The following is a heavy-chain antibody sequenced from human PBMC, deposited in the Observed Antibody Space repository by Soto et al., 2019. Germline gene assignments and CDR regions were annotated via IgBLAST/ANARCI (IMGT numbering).Heavy chain of an antibody. Sequence: EVQLLESGGGLVQPGGSLRLSCAASGFTFRNYAMSWVRQAPGKGLEWVSAISGDGGTTYYADSVKGRFTISRDNSKNTLYLQLNILRAEDTASYYCAKDQYGSSSWPLDFDFWGQGTLVTVSP. D-gene: IGHD6-13*01. CDR2: ISGDGGTT. CDR3: AKDQYGSSSWPLDFDF. CDR1: GFTFRNYA. V-gene: IGHV3-23*01. J-gene: IGHJ4*02.